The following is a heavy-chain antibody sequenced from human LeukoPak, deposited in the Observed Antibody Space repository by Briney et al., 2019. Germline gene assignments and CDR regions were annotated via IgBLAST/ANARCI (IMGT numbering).Heavy chain of an antibody. V-gene: IGHV4-30-2*01. CDR2: IYHSGST. D-gene: IGHD3-10*01. J-gene: IGHJ6*02. CDR1: GGSISSGGYS. Sequence: SETLSLTCAVSGGSISSGGYSWSWIRQPPGKGLEWIGYIYHSGSTYYNPSLKSRVTISVDRSKNQFSLKLSSVTAADTAVYYCARDRGYYGMDVRGQGTTVTVSS. CDR3: ARDRGYYGMDV.